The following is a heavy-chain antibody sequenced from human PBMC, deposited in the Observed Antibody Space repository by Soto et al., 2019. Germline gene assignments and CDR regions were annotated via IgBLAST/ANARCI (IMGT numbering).Heavy chain of an antibody. CDR1: GFTFSSYA. CDR2: ISGSGGTT. CDR3: AKGTYCGGDCFYYGMDV. V-gene: IGHV3-23*01. J-gene: IGHJ6*02. D-gene: IGHD2-21*01. Sequence: GGSLRLSCAASGFTFSSYAMSWVRQAPGKGLEWVSLISGSGGTTYYADSVKGRFTISRDNSKNTLYLQMNSLRAEDTAVYYCAKGTYCGGDCFYYGMDVWGQGTSVTVSS.